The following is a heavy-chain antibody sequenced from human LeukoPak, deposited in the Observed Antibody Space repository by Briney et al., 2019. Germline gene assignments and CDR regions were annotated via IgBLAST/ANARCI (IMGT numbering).Heavy chain of an antibody. CDR1: GFTFSSYG. CDR3: VKASGHLWLDLEY. J-gene: IGHJ4*02. D-gene: IGHD5-18*01. Sequence: GGSLRLSCAASGFTFSSYGMHWVRQAPGKGLEWVAVISYDGSNKYYADSVKGRFTISRDNSKNTLYLQMNSLRAEDTAVYYCVKASGHLWLDLEYWGQGTLVTVSS. CDR2: ISYDGSNK. V-gene: IGHV3-30*18.